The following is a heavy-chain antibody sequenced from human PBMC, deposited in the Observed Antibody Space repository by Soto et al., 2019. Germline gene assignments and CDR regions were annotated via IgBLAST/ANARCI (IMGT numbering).Heavy chain of an antibody. V-gene: IGHV3-23*01. CDR1: GFTFTNYA. CDR2: ISASGGA. CDR3: AKERGEIGLPLFDY. Sequence: GGSLRLSCAASGFTFTNYAMSWVRQAPGKGLEWVSGISASGGAYYTDSMKGRVTISRDNSKNTLYLQMNSLRAEDTAVYYCAKERGEIGLPLFDYWGQGTLVTVSS. J-gene: IGHJ4*02.